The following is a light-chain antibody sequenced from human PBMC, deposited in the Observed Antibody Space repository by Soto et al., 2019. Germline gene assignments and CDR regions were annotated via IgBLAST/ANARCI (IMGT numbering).Light chain of an antibody. CDR3: QSYDSSLSGLV. V-gene: IGLV1-40*01. Sequence: QSVLTQPASVSGAPGQRVTISCTGSSSDIGAGYDVHWYQQLPGTAPKLLIYGNSNRPSGVPDRFSGSKSGTSASLAITGVQAEDEADYYCQSYDSSLSGLVFGTGTKLTVL. J-gene: IGLJ1*01. CDR1: SSDIGAGYD. CDR2: GNS.